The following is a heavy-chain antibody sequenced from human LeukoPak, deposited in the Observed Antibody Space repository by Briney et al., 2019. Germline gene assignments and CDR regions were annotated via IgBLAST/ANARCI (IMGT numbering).Heavy chain of an antibody. CDR1: GFTFSRYW. CDR3: ARLAEAGFDC. Sequence: GESLRLSCAASGFTFSRYWMSWVRQAPGKGLEWVANMKHDGSDKFYVDSVKGRFTISRDNAKNSLYLQMNSLRGEDTAVYYCARLAEAGFDCWGQGTLVTVSS. V-gene: IGHV3-7*01. D-gene: IGHD6-13*01. J-gene: IGHJ4*02. CDR2: MKHDGSDK.